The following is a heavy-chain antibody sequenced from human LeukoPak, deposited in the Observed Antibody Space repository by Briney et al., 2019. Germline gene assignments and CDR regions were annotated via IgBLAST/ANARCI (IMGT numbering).Heavy chain of an antibody. CDR3: ATTTIRLRY. V-gene: IGHV4-39*07. CDR2: IFNSGST. CDR1: GGSISSSNYY. Sequence: PSETLSLTCTVSGGSISSSNYYWGWIRQPPGKGLEWIGYIFNSGSTYYNPSLKSRVTILVDTSKNQFSLKLSSVTAADTAVYYCATTTIRLRYWGQGTLVTVSS. J-gene: IGHJ4*02. D-gene: IGHD1-26*01.